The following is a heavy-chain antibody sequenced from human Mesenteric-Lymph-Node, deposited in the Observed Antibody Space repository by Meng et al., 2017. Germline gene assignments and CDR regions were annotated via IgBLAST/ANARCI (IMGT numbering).Heavy chain of an antibody. CDR1: GFTFSSYS. CDR3: ARGLTYYYDSSGYYDSDNWYFDL. V-gene: IGHV3-21*01. J-gene: IGHJ2*01. CDR2: ISSSSSYI. Sequence: GESLKISCAASGFTFSSYSMNWVRQAPGKGLEWVSSISSSSSYIYYADSVKGRFTISRDNAKNSLYLQMNSLRAEGTAVYYCARGLTYYYDSSGYYDSDNWYFDLWGRGTLVTVSS. D-gene: IGHD3-22*01.